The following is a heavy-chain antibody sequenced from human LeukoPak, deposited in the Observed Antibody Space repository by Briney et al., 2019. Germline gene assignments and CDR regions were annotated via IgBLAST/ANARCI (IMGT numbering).Heavy chain of an antibody. J-gene: IGHJ6*03. Sequence: SETLSLTCTVSGGSISSYYWSWIRQPPGKGLEWLAFIYTDGSTNYNPSLKSRVTILVDTSSNQFSLKLSSVTAADTAVYFCAKTGNGYDPLYYYYYMDVWGKGTTVTVSS. V-gene: IGHV4-4*09. D-gene: IGHD5-12*01. CDR3: AKTGNGYDPLYYYYYMDV. CDR2: IYTDGST. CDR1: GGSISSYY.